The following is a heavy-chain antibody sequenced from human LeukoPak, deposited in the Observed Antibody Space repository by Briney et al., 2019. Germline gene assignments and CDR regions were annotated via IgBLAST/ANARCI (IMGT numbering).Heavy chain of an antibody. D-gene: IGHD6-13*01. CDR1: GFTFSNYW. CDR3: ARSAPAGFSYYSYYMDV. CDR2: INSDGSST. J-gene: IGHJ6*03. V-gene: IGHV3-74*03. Sequence: PGGSLRLSCAASGFTFSNYWMHWVRQAPGKGLLWVSRINSDGSSTTYADSVKGRFTISRDNAKNTVYLQMNSLRAEDTAVYYCARSAPAGFSYYSYYMDVWGKGTTVTISS.